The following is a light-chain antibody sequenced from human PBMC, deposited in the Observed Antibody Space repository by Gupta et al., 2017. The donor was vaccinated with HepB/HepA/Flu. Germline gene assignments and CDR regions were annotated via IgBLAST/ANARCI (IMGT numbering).Light chain of an antibody. CDR2: SNN. V-gene: IGLV1-44*01. Sequence: SVLTQPPSASGTPGQRVTISCSGRSSNIGSNTVNWHQQLPGTAPKLLIYSNNERPSGVPDRFSGSKSGTSASLAISGLQAEDEADYYCAAWDDSRNGVVFGGGTKLTVL. J-gene: IGLJ2*01. CDR3: AAWDDSRNGVV. CDR1: SSNIGSNT.